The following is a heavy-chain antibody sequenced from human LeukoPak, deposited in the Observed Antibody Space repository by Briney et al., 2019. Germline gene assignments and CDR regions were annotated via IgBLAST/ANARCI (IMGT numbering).Heavy chain of an antibody. CDR2: ISGISHNI. Sequence: GRSLRLSCAASGFTFIAYSMNWVRQAPGKGLEWVSYISGISHNIQYADSVKGRFTVSRDNAKTSLYLQMNSLRAEDTAVYFCARDLSNGGFSDWDQGTLVTVSS. D-gene: IGHD3-10*01. CDR3: ARDLSNGGFSD. CDR1: GFTFIAYS. V-gene: IGHV3-48*04. J-gene: IGHJ4*02.